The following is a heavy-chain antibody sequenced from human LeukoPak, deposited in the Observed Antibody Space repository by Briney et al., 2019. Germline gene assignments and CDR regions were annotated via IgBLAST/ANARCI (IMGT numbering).Heavy chain of an antibody. CDR3: ARGNQLAYYFDY. CDR1: GFTFSAYA. J-gene: IGHJ4*02. V-gene: IGHV3-48*03. Sequence: GGSLRLSCEASGFTFSAYAMTWVRQAPGKGLEWVSYISSSGSTMYYADSVKGRFTISRDNAKNSLYLQMNSLRAEDTAVYYCARGNQLAYYFDYWGQGTLVTVSS. CDR2: ISSSGSTM. D-gene: IGHD2-2*01.